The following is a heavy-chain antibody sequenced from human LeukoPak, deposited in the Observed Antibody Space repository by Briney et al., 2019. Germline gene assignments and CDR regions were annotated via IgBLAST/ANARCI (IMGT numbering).Heavy chain of an antibody. D-gene: IGHD2-2*01. CDR1: GGSISSSNYY. CDR2: IYYSGST. CDR3: ATLVGGYCSTTSCHENWFDP. V-gene: IGHV4-39*01. Sequence: SETLSLTCTVSGGSISSSNYYWVWIRQPPGTGLEWIGNIYYSGSTYYNPSLKSRVTISVDTSKNQFSLKLSSVTAADTAVYYCATLVGGYCSTTSCHENWFDPWGQGTPVTVSS. J-gene: IGHJ5*02.